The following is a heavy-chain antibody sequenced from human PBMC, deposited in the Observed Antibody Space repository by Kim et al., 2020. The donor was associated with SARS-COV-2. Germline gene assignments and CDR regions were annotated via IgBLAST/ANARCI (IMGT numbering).Heavy chain of an antibody. V-gene: IGHV4-31*03. J-gene: IGHJ4*02. CDR3: AGAPRITIFGVVNHVDY. D-gene: IGHD3-3*01. CDR2: IYYSGST. Sequence: SETLSLTCTVSGGSISSGGYYWSWIRQHPGKGLEWIGYIYYSGSTYYNPSLKSRVTISVDTSKNQFSLKLSSVTVADTAVYYCAGAPRITIFGVVNHVDYGGQGTLVTVSS. CDR1: GGSISSGGYY.